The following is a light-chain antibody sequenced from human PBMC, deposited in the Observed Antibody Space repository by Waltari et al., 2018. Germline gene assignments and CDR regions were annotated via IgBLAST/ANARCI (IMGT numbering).Light chain of an antibody. CDR2: KIS. J-gene: IGKJ2*01. CDR1: QSLVHTDGNTY. V-gene: IGKV2-30*02. Sequence: DVVMTQSPLSLPVTLGQPASISCRSSQSLVHTDGNTYFNWFQQRRGQPPRRLIYKISRRESGVPDRFSGSGSGTDFTLKISRVEAEDVGVYYCMQGSHWPRTFGQGTKLEI. CDR3: MQGSHWPRT.